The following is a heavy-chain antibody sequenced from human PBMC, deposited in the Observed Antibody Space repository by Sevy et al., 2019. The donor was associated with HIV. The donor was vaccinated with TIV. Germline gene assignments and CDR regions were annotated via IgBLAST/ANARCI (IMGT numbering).Heavy chain of an antibody. CDR2: IQYDGSIQ. CDR3: AKRGSKSGYALGY. J-gene: IGHJ4*02. D-gene: IGHD5-12*01. CDR1: GFTFGEYG. V-gene: IGHV3-30*02. Sequence: GGSLRLSCAASGFTFGEYGMHWVRQAPGKGLEWVAFIQYDGSIQYYADSVKGRFTISRDNSKNTLYLQMNSLRPEDTAIYYCAKRGSKSGYALGYWGQGTLVTVSS.